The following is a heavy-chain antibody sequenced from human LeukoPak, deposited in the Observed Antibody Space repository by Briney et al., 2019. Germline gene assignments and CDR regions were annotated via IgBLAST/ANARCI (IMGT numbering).Heavy chain of an antibody. D-gene: IGHD6-13*01. CDR1: GGSISSYY. J-gene: IGHJ4*02. CDR3: ARGQAAAAVYY. CDR2: TYYSGNT. V-gene: IGHV4-59*01. Sequence: PSETLSLTCTVSGGSISSYYWSWMRQPPGKGLEWIGYTYYSGNTNYNPSLKSRVTISVDTSKNQFSLKLSSVTAADTAVYYCARGQAAAAVYYWGQGTLVTVSS.